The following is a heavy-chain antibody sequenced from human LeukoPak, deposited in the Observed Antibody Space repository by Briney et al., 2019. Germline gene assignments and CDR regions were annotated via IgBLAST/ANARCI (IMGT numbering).Heavy chain of an antibody. CDR3: ARSPVLRYFDWLQTEGYFDY. CDR2: INPNSGGT. CDR1: GYTFTGYY. Sequence: ASVKVSCKASGYTFTGYYMHWVRQAPGQGLEWMGWINPNSGGTNYAQKFQGRVTMTRDTSISTAYMELSRLRSGDTAVYYCARSPVLRYFDWLQTEGYFDYWGQGTLVTVSS. V-gene: IGHV1-2*02. D-gene: IGHD3-9*01. J-gene: IGHJ4*02.